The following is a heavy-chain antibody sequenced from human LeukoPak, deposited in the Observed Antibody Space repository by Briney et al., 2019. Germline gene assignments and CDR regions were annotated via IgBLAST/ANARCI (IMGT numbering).Heavy chain of an antibody. D-gene: IGHD4-11*01. V-gene: IGHV3-15*01. Sequence: GGSLRLSCAASRFTFSRYAMSWVRQAPGKGLEWVGRIKSKTDGGTTDYAAPVKGRFTISRDDSKNTLYLQMNSLKTEDTAVYYCTTDPPYSNYGKIDYWGQGTLVTVSS. CDR3: TTDPPYSNYGKIDY. J-gene: IGHJ4*02. CDR1: RFTFSRYA. CDR2: IKSKTDGGTT.